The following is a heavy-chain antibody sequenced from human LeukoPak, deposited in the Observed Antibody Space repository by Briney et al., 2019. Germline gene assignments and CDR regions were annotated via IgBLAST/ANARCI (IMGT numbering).Heavy chain of an antibody. CDR3: ASTTYYYDSSGYWGAFDI. V-gene: IGHV5-51*01. CDR1: GYSFTSYW. CDR2: IYPGDSDT. D-gene: IGHD3-22*01. Sequence: GESLKISCKGSGYSFTSYWIGWVRQMPGKGLEWMGIIYPGDSDTRYSPSFQGQVTISADKSISTAYLQWSSLKASGTAMYYCASTTYYYDSSGYWGAFDIWGQGTMVTASS. J-gene: IGHJ3*02.